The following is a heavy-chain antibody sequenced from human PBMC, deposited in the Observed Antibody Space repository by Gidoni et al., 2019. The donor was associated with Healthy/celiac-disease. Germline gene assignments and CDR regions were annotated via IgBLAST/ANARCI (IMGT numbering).Heavy chain of an antibody. Sequence: QVQLQESGPGLVKPSETLALTCTVTGGSSSSYSWSWIRQPPGKGLELIGYIYYSGGTNYNPSLKRRVTISVDTSKTQFSLMLSSVTAASTAVYYCAIDSSSSWSRYYYYYYMDVWGKGTTVTVSS. CDR2: IYYSGGT. CDR3: AIDSSSSWSRYYYYYYMDV. CDR1: GGSSSSYS. J-gene: IGHJ6*03. D-gene: IGHD6-13*01. V-gene: IGHV4-59*01.